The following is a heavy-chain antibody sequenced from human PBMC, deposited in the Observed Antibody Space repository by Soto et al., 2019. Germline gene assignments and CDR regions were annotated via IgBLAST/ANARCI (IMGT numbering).Heavy chain of an antibody. CDR1: GFTFSDYY. J-gene: IGHJ3*02. CDR3: AREAVTTPTRLGTRAADAFDI. V-gene: IGHV3-11*01. D-gene: IGHD4-17*01. Sequence: GGSLRLSCAASGFTFSDYYMSWIRQAPGKGLEWVSYISSSGSTIYYADSVKGRFTISRDNAKNSLYLQMNSLRAEDTAVYYCAREAVTTPTRLGTRAADAFDIWGQGTMVTVSS. CDR2: ISSSGSTI.